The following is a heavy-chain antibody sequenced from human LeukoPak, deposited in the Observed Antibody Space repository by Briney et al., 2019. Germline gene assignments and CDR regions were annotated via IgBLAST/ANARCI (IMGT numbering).Heavy chain of an antibody. CDR1: GGTFRSAA. CDR2: IILMFGTT. D-gene: IGHD3-10*01. V-gene: IGHV1-69*13. J-gene: IGHJ4*02. CDR3: TRDEHKGSATFNY. Sequence: SVKVSCKASGGTFRSAAMSWVRQAPGQGLEWVGHIILMFGTTTYAQKFQGRVTITADESTRTVHMELSSLTSGDTAIYYCTRDEHKGSATFNYWGQGTLVIVSS.